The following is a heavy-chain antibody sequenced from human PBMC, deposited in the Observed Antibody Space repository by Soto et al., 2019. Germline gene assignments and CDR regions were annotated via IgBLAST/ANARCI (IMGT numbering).Heavy chain of an antibody. Sequence: SETLSLTCTVTGGAISGYYWTWMRQSAGGGLEWIGRIYSSGSTNYNPSLKSRVTISLDTSMNHFSLRLSSVTAADTAVHYCARGQRCSHWFDTWGQGTWVTVSS. V-gene: IGHV4-4*07. J-gene: IGHJ5*02. CDR1: GGAISGYY. CDR2: IYSSGST. CDR3: ARGQRCSHWFDT. D-gene: IGHD3-10*02.